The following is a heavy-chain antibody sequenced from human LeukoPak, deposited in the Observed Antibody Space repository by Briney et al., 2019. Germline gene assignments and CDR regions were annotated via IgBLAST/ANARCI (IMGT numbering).Heavy chain of an antibody. D-gene: IGHD7-27*01. CDR3: AKAYAGGNWGFDY. J-gene: IGHJ4*02. Sequence: PGGSLRLSCAASGFTFDDYAMHWVRQAPGKGLEWVSGISWNSGSIGYADSVKGRFTISRDNAKNSLYLQMNGLRAEDTALYYCAKAYAGGNWGFDYWGQGTLVTVSS. CDR2: ISWNSGSI. V-gene: IGHV3-9*01. CDR1: GFTFDDYA.